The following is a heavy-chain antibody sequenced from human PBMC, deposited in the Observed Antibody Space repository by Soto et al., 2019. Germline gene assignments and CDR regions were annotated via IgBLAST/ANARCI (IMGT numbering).Heavy chain of an antibody. CDR3: ARSEHGYNAFDF. Sequence: QVVLVESGGGVVQPGTSLRLSCAASGFVFSDYGLHWLRQTPGKGLEWLAFISFDGEDSYYADSVKGRFDISRDTSTNTLYLQMNSLRSEDTAVYFCARSEHGYNAFDFWGRGTLVTVS. J-gene: IGHJ4*02. CDR1: GFVFSDYG. D-gene: IGHD5-12*01. V-gene: IGHV3-30*09. CDR2: ISFDGEDS.